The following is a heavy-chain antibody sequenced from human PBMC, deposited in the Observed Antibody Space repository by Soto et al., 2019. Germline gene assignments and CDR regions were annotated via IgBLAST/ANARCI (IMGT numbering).Heavy chain of an antibody. CDR3: ARRTPAPAVWFDP. Sequence: QLQLQESGPGLVKPSETLSLTCTVSGGSISSSSYYWGWIRQPPGKGLEWIGSIYYSGSTYYNPSLKSRVTISVDTSKTQFSLKLNSITAAETAVYYCARRTPAPAVWFDPWGQGTLVNVSS. V-gene: IGHV4-39*01. CDR2: IYYSGST. CDR1: GGSISSSSYY. D-gene: IGHD1-1*01. J-gene: IGHJ5*02.